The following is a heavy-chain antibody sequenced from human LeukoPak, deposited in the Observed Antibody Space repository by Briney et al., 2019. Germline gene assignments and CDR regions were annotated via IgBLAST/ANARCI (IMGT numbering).Heavy chain of an antibody. V-gene: IGHV3-23*01. CDR2: VSGGGGTT. D-gene: IGHD5-24*01. Sequence: GGSLRLSCAASGFTFSSHAVSWVRQPPGKGLEWVSSVSGGGGTTYYADSVKGRFTISRDNSKNTLYLQMNSLRAEDTAVYYCASRRRDGYNYFDYWGQGTLVTVSS. CDR3: ASRRRDGYNYFDY. J-gene: IGHJ4*02. CDR1: GFTFSSHA.